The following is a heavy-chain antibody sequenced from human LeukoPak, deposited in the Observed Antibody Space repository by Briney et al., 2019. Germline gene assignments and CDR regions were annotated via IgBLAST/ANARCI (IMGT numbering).Heavy chain of an antibody. D-gene: IGHD6-19*01. Sequence: ASVKVSCKASGFTFTERGISWMRHVPGQGLEWMGWISATSGNTYYAQTFQDRVTMTTDASTSTAYMELRDLTTDDTAVYYCGKGSTGWSRDPWGQGTLVTVSS. CDR3: GKGSTGWSRDP. CDR1: GFTFTERG. V-gene: IGHV1-18*01. J-gene: IGHJ5*02. CDR2: ISATSGNT.